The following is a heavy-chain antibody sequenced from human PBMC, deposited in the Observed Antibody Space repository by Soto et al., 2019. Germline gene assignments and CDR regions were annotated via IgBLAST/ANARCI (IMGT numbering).Heavy chain of an antibody. D-gene: IGHD2-2*01. CDR3: ARVPAATEIDY. V-gene: IGHV4-34*01. CDR2: INHSGST. CDR1: GGSFSGYY. Sequence: ETLSLTCAVYGGSFSGYYWSWIRQPPGKGLEWIGEINHSGSTNYNPSLKSRVTISVDTSKNQFSLKLSSVTAADTAVYYCARVPAATEIDYWGQGTLVTVSS. J-gene: IGHJ4*02.